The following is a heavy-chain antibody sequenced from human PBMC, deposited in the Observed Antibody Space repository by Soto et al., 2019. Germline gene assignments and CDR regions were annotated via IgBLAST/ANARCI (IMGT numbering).Heavy chain of an antibody. V-gene: IGHV4-59*01. CDR2: ISYSGST. CDR1: GGSISSYY. Sequence: SETLSLTCTVSGGSISSYYWSWIRQPPGKGLEWIGYISYSGSTNYNPSLKSRVTISVDTSKNQFSLKLTSVTAADTAVYYCARSYYDFWSGSLYYYMDVWGKGTTVTVSS. J-gene: IGHJ6*03. CDR3: ARSYYDFWSGSLYYYMDV. D-gene: IGHD3-3*01.